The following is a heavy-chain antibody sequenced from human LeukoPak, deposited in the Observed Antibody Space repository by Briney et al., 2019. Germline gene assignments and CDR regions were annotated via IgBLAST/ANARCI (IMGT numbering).Heavy chain of an antibody. CDR3: ATLRGASTAVFDA. J-gene: IGHJ4*02. CDR2: IHYSGAT. D-gene: IGHD2-21*02. V-gene: IGHV4-59*08. Sequence: SETLSLTCTVSGGSINYDYWSWIRQSPGKRLEWIGYIHYSGATNYSPSLNSRVTISVDTSKNQFSLKLSSVTAADTALYYCATLRGASTAVFDAWGQGTLVTVSS. CDR1: GGSINYDY.